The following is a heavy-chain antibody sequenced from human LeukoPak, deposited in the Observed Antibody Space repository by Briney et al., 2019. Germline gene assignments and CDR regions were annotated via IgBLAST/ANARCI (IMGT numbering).Heavy chain of an antibody. J-gene: IGHJ4*02. CDR2: ISAYNGNT. CDR3: ARDTPEYYGSGSYFDY. CDR1: GYTFTSYG. Sequence: ASVKVSCKASGYTFTSYGISWVRQAPGQGLEWMGWISAYNGNTNYAQKLQGRVTMTKDTSTSTAYMELRSLRSDDTAVYYCARDTPEYYGSGSYFDYWGQGTLVTVSS. V-gene: IGHV1-18*01. D-gene: IGHD3-10*01.